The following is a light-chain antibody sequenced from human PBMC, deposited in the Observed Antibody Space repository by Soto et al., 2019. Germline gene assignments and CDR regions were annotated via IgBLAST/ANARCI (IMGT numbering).Light chain of an antibody. V-gene: IGKV3-15*01. CDR1: QSVSNN. CDR3: QQYNTWWT. Sequence: EIVMTQSPATLSVSPGERATLSCRASQSVSNNLAWYQKKPGQAPRLLIYGASTRATDITARFSGSGSGTEFTLTISSLQSEDFAFYYCQQYNTWWTFGQGTRVDIK. CDR2: GAS. J-gene: IGKJ1*01.